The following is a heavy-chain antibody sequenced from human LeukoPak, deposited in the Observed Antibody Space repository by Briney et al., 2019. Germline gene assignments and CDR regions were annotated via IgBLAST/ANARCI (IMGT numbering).Heavy chain of an antibody. D-gene: IGHD3-22*01. CDR2: ISSSSSTI. CDR1: GLTFSTYS. V-gene: IGHV3-48*04. CDR3: ARDTRPFYDSSGYMGEFQH. J-gene: IGHJ1*01. Sequence: GGSLRLSCVASGLTFSTYSMNWVRQAPGKGLEWVSYISSSSSTIYYADSVKGRFTISRDNAKNSLYLQMNSLRAEDTAVYYCARDTRPFYDSSGYMGEFQHWGQGTLVTVSS.